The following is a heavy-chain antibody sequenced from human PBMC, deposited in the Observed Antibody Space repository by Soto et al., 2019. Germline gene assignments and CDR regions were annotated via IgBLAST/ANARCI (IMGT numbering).Heavy chain of an antibody. Sequence: QVQLVESGGGVVQPGRSLRLSCAASGFTFSSYGMHWVRQAPGKGLEWVAVISYGGSNKYYADSVKGRFTISRDNSKNTLSLQTNNLRAEDTAVYYCAKDNCISTSCYRLYNWFDPWGQGTLVTVSS. J-gene: IGHJ5*02. V-gene: IGHV3-30*18. D-gene: IGHD2-2*01. CDR2: ISYGGSNK. CDR1: GFTFSSYG. CDR3: AKDNCISTSCYRLYNWFDP.